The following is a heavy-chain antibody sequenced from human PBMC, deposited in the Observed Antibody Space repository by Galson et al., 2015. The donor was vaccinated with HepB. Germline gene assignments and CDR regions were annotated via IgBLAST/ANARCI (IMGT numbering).Heavy chain of an antibody. CDR1: GFTFSSYA. Sequence: SLRLSCAASGFTFSSYAMSWVRQAPGKGLEWVSAILSGGNTHYAVSVKGRFTISRDNSKDTLYLQMNSLRVEDSAVYYCARDGARRADAWGQGTLVTVSS. CDR3: ARDGARRADA. CDR2: ILSGGNT. J-gene: IGHJ4*02. V-gene: IGHV3-23*01. D-gene: IGHD2-8*01.